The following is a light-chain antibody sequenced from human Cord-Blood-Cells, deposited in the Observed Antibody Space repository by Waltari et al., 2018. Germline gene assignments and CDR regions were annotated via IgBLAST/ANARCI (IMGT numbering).Light chain of an antibody. V-gene: IGLV2-8*01. J-gene: IGLJ2*01. CDR2: EVS. CDR1: SSYVGGYNY. Sequence: QSALTQPPSASGSPGQSVTISCPGTSSYVGGYNYVSWYQQHPAKAPKRMIYEVSKRPSGVPDRFSGSKSGNTASLTVSGLQAEDEADYYCSSYAGSNNLVFGGGTKLTVL. CDR3: SSYAGSNNLV.